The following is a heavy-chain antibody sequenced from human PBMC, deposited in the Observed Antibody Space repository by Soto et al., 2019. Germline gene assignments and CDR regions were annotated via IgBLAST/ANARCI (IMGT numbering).Heavy chain of an antibody. CDR3: AXXXXXLWTANT. V-gene: IGHV1-69*01. CDR2: IIPIFGTA. D-gene: IGHD2-21*01. Sequence: QVQLVQSGAEVKKPGSSVKVSCKASGGTFSSYAIXWVRQAXXQGLEWMGGIIPIFGTANYAQKFQGRVTITADESTSTAYMELSSLRSXDTAXXXXAXXXXXLWTANTWGQGTLVTVSS. J-gene: IGHJ5*02. CDR1: GGTFSSYA.